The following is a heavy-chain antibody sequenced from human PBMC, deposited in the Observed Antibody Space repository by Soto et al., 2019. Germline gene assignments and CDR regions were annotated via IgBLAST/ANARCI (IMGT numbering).Heavy chain of an antibody. CDR2: IWYDGSNK. D-gene: IGHD5-18*01. CDR3: ARDPEIQLWLGPDFDY. CDR1: GFTFSSYG. J-gene: IGHJ4*02. Sequence: QVQLVESGGGEVQPGRSLRLSCAASGFTFSSYGMHWVRQAPGKGLEWVAVIWYDGSNKYYADSVKGRFTISRDNSKNTLYLQMDSLRAEDTAVYYCARDPEIQLWLGPDFDYLGQGTLVTASS. V-gene: IGHV3-33*01.